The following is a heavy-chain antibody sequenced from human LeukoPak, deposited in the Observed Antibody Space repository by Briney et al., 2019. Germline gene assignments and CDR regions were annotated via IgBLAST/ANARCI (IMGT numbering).Heavy chain of an antibody. CDR1: GFTFSSYA. J-gene: IGHJ4*02. D-gene: IGHD4-23*01. V-gene: IGHV3-30-3*01. CDR2: ISYDGSNK. CDR3: ARDTDGGNSFDY. Sequence: GGSLRLSCAASGFTFSSYAMHWVRQAPGKGLEWVAVISYDGSNKYYADSVKGRFTISRDNSKNTLYLQMNGLRAEDTAVYYCARDTDGGNSFDYWGQGTLVTVSS.